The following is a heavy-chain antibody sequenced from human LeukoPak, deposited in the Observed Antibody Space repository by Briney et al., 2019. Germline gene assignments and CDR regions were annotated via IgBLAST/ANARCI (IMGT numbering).Heavy chain of an antibody. CDR2: INSDGSST. CDR1: GFTFSSYW. Sequence: PGGSLRLSCAASGFTFSSYWMHWVRQAPGKGLVWVSRINSDGSSTSYADSVKGRFTISRDNAENTLYLQMNSLRAEDTAVYYCARGFGSGSSVPFDYWGQGTLVTVSS. J-gene: IGHJ4*02. CDR3: ARGFGSGSSVPFDY. V-gene: IGHV3-74*01. D-gene: IGHD3-10*01.